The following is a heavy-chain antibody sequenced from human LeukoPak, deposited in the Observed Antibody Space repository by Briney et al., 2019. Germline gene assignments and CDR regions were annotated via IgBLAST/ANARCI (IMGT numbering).Heavy chain of an antibody. V-gene: IGHV1-46*01. CDR3: ARGGATTRGDAFDI. CDR1: GYTFTSYY. D-gene: IGHD5-12*01. J-gene: IGHJ3*02. Sequence: ASVKVSCKQSGYTFTSYYMHWVRQAPGQGLEWMGIINPSVGSTSYAQQFQGRVTMTRHTSTSTVYIELSSLRSEDTAVYYCARGGATTRGDAFDIWGQGTMVTVSS. CDR2: INPSVGST.